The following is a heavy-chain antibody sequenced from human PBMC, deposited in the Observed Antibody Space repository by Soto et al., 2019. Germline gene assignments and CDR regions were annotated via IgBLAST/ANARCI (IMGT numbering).Heavy chain of an antibody. CDR3: ARVGGFGATTIDY. V-gene: IGHV4-30-4*01. Sequence: SETLSLTCAVSGGSISSGDYYWSWIRQPPGKGLEWIGYIYYSGGTYYNPSLKSRVTISVDTSKNQFSLKLSSVTAADTAVYYCARVGGFGATTIDYWGQGTLVTVSS. CDR1: GGSISSGDYY. D-gene: IGHD3-10*01. CDR2: IYYSGGT. J-gene: IGHJ4*02.